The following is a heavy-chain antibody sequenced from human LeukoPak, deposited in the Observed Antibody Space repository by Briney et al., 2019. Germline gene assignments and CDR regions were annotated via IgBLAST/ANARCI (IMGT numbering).Heavy chain of an antibody. D-gene: IGHD3-10*01. Sequence: TGGSLRLSCAASGFTFSSYAMHWVRQAPGKGLEWVAVMSYDGSNKYYADSVKGRFTISRDNSKNTLYLQMNSLRAEDTAVYYCAKDAVRGVIRPYYGMDVWGQGTTVTVSS. CDR2: MSYDGSNK. CDR1: GFTFSSYA. CDR3: AKDAVRGVIRPYYGMDV. J-gene: IGHJ6*02. V-gene: IGHV3-30*04.